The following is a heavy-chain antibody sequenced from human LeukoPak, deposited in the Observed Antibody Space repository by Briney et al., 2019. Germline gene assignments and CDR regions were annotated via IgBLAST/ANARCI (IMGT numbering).Heavy chain of an antibody. CDR1: GYTFTSYD. V-gene: IGHV1-8*01. CDR3: ARDQDIVVVVAALRQREMGGFDP. CDR2: MNPNSGNT. J-gene: IGHJ5*02. D-gene: IGHD2-15*01. Sequence: ASVKVSCKASGYTFTSYDINWVRQATGQGLEWMGWMNPNSGNTGYAQKFQGRGTMTRNTSISTAYMELSSLRSEDTAVYYCARDQDIVVVVAALRQREMGGFDPWGQGTLVTVSS.